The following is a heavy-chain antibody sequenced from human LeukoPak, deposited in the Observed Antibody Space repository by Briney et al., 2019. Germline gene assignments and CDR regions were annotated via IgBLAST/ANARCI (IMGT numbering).Heavy chain of an antibody. CDR3: AIIEQQPTTMDV. V-gene: IGHV1-2*02. J-gene: IGHJ6*03. CDR2: INPNSGGT. CDR1: GYTFTRYY. Sequence: ASVKVSCKASGYTFTRYYMHWVRQAPGQGLEYMGWINPNSGGTNYAQKFQGRVTMTRDTSISTAHMELSRLRSDDTAVYYCAIIEQQPTTMDVWGKGTTVTVSS. D-gene: IGHD6-13*01.